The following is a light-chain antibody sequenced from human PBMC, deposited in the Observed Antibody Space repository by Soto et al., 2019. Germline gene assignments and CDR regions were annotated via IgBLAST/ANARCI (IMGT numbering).Light chain of an antibody. CDR1: QTVSSSY. V-gene: IGKV3-20*01. CDR2: VAS. Sequence: EIVLTQSPGTLYLSPGERASLSCRASQTVSSSYLAWYQQKPGQAPRLLIYVASSRATGIPDRFSGSGSGTDFTLTIDRLEPEDFAVYYCQQYESPPWTFGQGTKVEIK. CDR3: QQYESPPWT. J-gene: IGKJ1*01.